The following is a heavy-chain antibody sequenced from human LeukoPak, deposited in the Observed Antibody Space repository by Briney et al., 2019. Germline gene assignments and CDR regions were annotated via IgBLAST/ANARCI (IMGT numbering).Heavy chain of an antibody. J-gene: IGHJ4*02. CDR3: AKDHEDGWLSGSYYPGGCSDY. CDR1: GFTFSSYA. Sequence: GGSLRLSCAASGFTFSSYAMSWVRQAPGKGLEWVSAISGSGGSTYYADSVKGRFTISRDNSKNTLYLQMNSLRAEDTAVYYCAKDHEDGWLSGSYYPGGCSDYWGQGTLVTVSS. CDR2: ISGSGGST. V-gene: IGHV3-23*01. D-gene: IGHD1-26*01.